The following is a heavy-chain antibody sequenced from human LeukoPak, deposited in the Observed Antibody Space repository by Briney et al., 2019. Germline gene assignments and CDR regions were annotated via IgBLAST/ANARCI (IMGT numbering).Heavy chain of an antibody. D-gene: IGHD6-13*01. V-gene: IGHV3-15*01. CDR1: GFTFSNAW. J-gene: IGHJ4*02. CDR3: ATAPYSNKWFLPF. CDR2: IKSKTDGEAT. Sequence: PGGSLRLSCAASGFTFSNAWMTWVRQAPGKGLEWVGRIKSKTDGEATDYAAPVKGRFTISRDDSKNTLYLQMTSLKTEDTAVYYCATAPYSNKWFLPFWGQGTLVTVSS.